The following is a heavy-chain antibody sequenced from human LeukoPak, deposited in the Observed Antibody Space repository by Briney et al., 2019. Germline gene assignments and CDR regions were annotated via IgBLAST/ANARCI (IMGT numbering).Heavy chain of an antibody. D-gene: IGHD5-18*01. CDR1: GGSISSSNW. J-gene: IGHJ4*02. CDR2: IYHSGST. Sequence: SGTLSLTCAVSGGSISSSNWWSWVRQPPGKGLEWIGEIYHSGSTNYNPSLKSRVTISVDKSKNQFSPKLSSVTAADTAVYYCARGAVGYSYGSLWYWGQGTLVTVSS. V-gene: IGHV4-4*02. CDR3: ARGAVGYSYGSLWY.